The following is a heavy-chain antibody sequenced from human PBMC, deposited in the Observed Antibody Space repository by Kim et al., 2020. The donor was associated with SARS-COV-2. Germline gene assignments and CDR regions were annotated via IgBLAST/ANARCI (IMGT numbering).Heavy chain of an antibody. CDR2: IYSGGST. D-gene: IGHD1-26*01. V-gene: IGHV3-53*01. CDR3: ARDLIGSAGVDGMDV. CDR1: GFTVSSNY. Sequence: GWSLRLSCAASGFTVSSNYMSWVRQAPGKGLEWVSVIYSGGSTYYAYSVKGRFTISRDNSKNTLYLQMNSLRAEDTAVYYCARDLIGSAGVDGMDVWGQGTTVTVSS. J-gene: IGHJ6*02.